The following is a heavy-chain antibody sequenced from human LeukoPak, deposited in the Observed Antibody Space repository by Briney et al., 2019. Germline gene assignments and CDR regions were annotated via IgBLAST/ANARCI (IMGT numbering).Heavy chain of an antibody. Sequence: SETLSLTCTVSGGSISNYYWSWIRQPPGKGLEWIGYIYYSGSTNYNPSLKSRVTISVDTSKNQFSLKLSSVTAADTAVYYCARISMITFGGFFDYWGQGTLVTVSS. CDR1: GGSISNYY. CDR3: ARISMITFGGFFDY. V-gene: IGHV4-59*01. CDR2: IYYSGST. J-gene: IGHJ4*02. D-gene: IGHD3-16*01.